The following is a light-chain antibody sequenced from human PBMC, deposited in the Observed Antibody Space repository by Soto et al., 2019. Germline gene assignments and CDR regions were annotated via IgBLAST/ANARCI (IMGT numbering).Light chain of an antibody. V-gene: IGLV1-44*01. CDR3: AACDDSLNGLV. Sequence: QSVLTQPPSAYGTPGQSVTISCSGSSSNIVSNTVNRYQQRPGTAPKLLIYSNNQRPSGVPDRFYGSKSGTSASLAISGLQSEDEADYYCAACDDSLNGLVFGTGTKLTVL. J-gene: IGLJ1*01. CDR2: SNN. CDR1: SSNIVSNT.